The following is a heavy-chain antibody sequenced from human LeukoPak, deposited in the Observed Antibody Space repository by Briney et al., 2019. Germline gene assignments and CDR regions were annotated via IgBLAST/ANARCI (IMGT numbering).Heavy chain of an antibody. CDR1: GVSISSTTYS. Sequence: SETLSLTCTVSGVSISSTTYSWAWIRQPPGKGLEWLGYIDYSGNTYYNPSLKSRVTMSVDTSKNQFSLKLSSVTAADTAVYYCARHAGGISATGTRPFDYWGQGTLVTVSS. D-gene: IGHD6-13*01. CDR2: IDYSGNT. CDR3: ARHAGGISATGTRPFDY. V-gene: IGHV4-39*01. J-gene: IGHJ4*02.